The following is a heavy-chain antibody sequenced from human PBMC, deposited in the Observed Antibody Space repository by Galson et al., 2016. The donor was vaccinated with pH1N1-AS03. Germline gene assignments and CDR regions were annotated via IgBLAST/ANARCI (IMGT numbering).Heavy chain of an antibody. CDR2: IKQDGSEK. J-gene: IGHJ3*02. CDR3: AKGKDFWSGYPDDPFDI. V-gene: IGHV3-7*03. D-gene: IGHD3-3*01. CDR1: GFTFSGYW. Sequence: SLRLSCAASGFTFSGYWMTWVHQAPGKGLQWVANIKQDGSEKYYVDSVKGRFTISRDNAKKSLYLQINSLRAEDTAVYYCAKGKDFWSGYPDDPFDIWGQGTMVTVSS.